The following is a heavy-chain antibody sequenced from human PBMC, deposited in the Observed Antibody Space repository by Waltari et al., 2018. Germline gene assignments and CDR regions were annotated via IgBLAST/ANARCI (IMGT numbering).Heavy chain of an antibody. J-gene: IGHJ6*02. D-gene: IGHD2-8*02. Sequence: EVLLLESGGGLVQPGGSLRLSCAASGLSFSSYVMSWVRQPPGKGVVWVSGISGSGDDTYYSYSVKGRFTVSRDNSKNTLYLQMPSLRVADTAVYYCAKGTAHYGMDVWGQGTTVTVSS. CDR1: GLSFSSYV. V-gene: IGHV3-23*01. CDR3: AKGTAHYGMDV. CDR2: ISGSGDDT.